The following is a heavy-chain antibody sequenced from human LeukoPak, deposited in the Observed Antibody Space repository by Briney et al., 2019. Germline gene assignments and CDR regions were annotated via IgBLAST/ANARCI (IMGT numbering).Heavy chain of an antibody. D-gene: IGHD2-2*01. Sequence: PGGSLRLSCAASGFTFNNYGMSWIRQPPGKGLEWIGEINHSGSTNYNPSLKSRVTISVDTSKNQFSLKLSSVTAADTAVYYCARNIVVVPDYGMDVWGQGTTVTVSS. V-gene: IGHV4-34*01. CDR2: INHSGST. CDR3: ARNIVVVPDYGMDV. CDR1: GFTFNNYG. J-gene: IGHJ6*02.